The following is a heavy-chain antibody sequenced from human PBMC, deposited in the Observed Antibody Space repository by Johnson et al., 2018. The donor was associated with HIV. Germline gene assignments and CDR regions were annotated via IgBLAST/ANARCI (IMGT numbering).Heavy chain of an antibody. CDR1: GFTFSSYW. CDR2: INRKTDGGTT. CDR3: TTPLLVGANRPSEEGYNDAFDI. D-gene: IGHD1-26*01. J-gene: IGHJ3*02. Sequence: VQLVESGGGSVQPGGSLRLSCAASGFTFSSYWMSLVRQAPGKGLEWVGRINRKTDGGTTDYAAPVKGRFTISRDDSKNTLYLQMNSLKTEDTAVYYCTTPLLVGANRPSEEGYNDAFDIWGQGTMVTVSS. V-gene: IGHV3-15*01.